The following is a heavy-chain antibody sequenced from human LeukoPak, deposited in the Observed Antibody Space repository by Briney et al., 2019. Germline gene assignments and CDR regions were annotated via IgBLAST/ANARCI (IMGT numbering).Heavy chain of an antibody. J-gene: IGHJ6*03. CDR1: GYTFTSYD. D-gene: IGHD1-1*01. CDR2: IKPNTGDT. Sequence: ALVKVSCKASGYTFTSYDISWVRQATGQGLEWMGWIKPNTGDTNSAQKFQGRVTLTRDTSISTAYMELSNLRSDDTAVYYCARAGTESRWGLPRADYYYMDVWAKGTTVTVSS. V-gene: IGHV1-2*02. CDR3: ARAGTESRWGLPRADYYYMDV.